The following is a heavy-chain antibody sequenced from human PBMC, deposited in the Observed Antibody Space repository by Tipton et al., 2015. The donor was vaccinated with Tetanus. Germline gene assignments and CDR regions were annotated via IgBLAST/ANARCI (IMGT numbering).Heavy chain of an antibody. CDR2: ISGGGVST. D-gene: IGHD6-6*01. V-gene: IGHV3-23*01. CDR1: GFTFSNFG. CDR3: AKSEARLGTSSSLD. Sequence: SLRLSCEASGFTFSNFGMHWVRQAPGKGLEWVSAISGGGVSTYYADSVKGRFTISRDNSKNTLYLQMNSLRADDTAVYFCAKSEARLGTSSSLDWGQGTLVTVSS. J-gene: IGHJ4*02.